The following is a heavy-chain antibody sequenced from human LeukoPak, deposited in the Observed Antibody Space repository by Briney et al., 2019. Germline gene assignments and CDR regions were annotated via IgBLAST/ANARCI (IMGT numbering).Heavy chain of an antibody. CDR3: AKDAWGYYYYYMGV. CDR2: INWNGGYT. Sequence: GGSLRLSCAAPGFTFSSYAMHWVRQAPGKGLEWVSAINWNGGYTGYADSVKGRFTISRDNAKNSLYLQMNSLRAEDTALYYCAKDAWGYYYYYMGVWGKGTTVTVSS. CDR1: GFTFSSYA. J-gene: IGHJ6*03. V-gene: IGHV3-20*04. D-gene: IGHD7-27*01.